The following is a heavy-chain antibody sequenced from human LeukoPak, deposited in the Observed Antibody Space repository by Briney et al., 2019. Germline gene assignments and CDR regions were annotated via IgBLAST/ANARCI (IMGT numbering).Heavy chain of an antibody. CDR2: VSSSSSYI. CDR3: ARDQRATASTGSYFDY. V-gene: IGHV3-21*01. CDR1: GFTFSSYG. D-gene: IGHD1-1*01. J-gene: IGHJ4*02. Sequence: GGSLRLSCAASGFTFSSYGMNWVRQAPGKGLEWVSSVSSSSSYIYYADSVKGRFTISRDNAKNSLSLQMNSLRAEDTAVYYCARDQRATASTGSYFDYWGQGTLVTVSS.